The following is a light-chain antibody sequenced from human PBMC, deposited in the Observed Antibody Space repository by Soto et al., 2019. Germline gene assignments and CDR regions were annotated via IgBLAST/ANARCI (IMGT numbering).Light chain of an antibody. CDR1: QSISSY. V-gene: IGKV1-39*01. J-gene: IGKJ3*01. CDR3: QQSYSTPFT. CDR2: AAS. Sequence: DIPMTQSPSSLSASVGDRVTITCRASQSISSYLNWYQQKPGKAPKLLIYAASSLQSGVPSRCSGSGAGTDFTLTISSLQPEDVATYYCQQSYSTPFTFGPGTKVDIK.